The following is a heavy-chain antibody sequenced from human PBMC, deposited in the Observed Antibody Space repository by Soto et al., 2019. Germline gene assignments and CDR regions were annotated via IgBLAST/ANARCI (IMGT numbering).Heavy chain of an antibody. CDR1: GYTFTSYG. J-gene: IGHJ4*02. D-gene: IGHD2-15*01. CDR3: ARDPRNLGYCSGGSCYSGYYY. CDR2: ISAYNGNT. V-gene: IGHV1-18*01. Sequence: QVQLVQSGAEVKKPGASVKVSCKASGYTFTSYGISWVRQAPGQGLEWMGWISAYNGNTNYAQKLQGRVTMTTDTATSTAYMELRSLRSDDTAVYYCARDPRNLGYCSGGSCYSGYYYWGQGTLVTVSS.